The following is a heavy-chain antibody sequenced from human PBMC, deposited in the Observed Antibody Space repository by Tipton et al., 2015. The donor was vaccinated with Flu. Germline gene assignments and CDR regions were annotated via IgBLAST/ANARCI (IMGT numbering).Heavy chain of an antibody. CDR3: ARVLTYYDFWSGYHPNWFDP. CDR1: GGTFSSYA. D-gene: IGHD3-3*01. V-gene: IGHV1-18*01. J-gene: IGHJ5*02. Sequence: QSGPEVKKPGSSVKVSCKASGGTFSSYAISWVRQAPGQGLEWMGWISAYNGNTNYAQKLQGRVTMTTDTSTSTAYMELRSLRSDDTAVYYCARVLTYYDFWSGYHPNWFDPWGQGTLVTVSS. CDR2: ISAYNGNT.